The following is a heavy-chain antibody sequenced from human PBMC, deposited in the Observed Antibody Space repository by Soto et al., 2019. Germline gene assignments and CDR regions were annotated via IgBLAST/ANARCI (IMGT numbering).Heavy chain of an antibody. CDR1: GFTFSSYG. D-gene: IGHD3-22*01. J-gene: IGHJ4*02. CDR3: AKDLVSDSSGYYNGVGY. Sequence: QVQLVESGGGVVQPGRSLRLSCAASGFTFSSYGMHWVRQAPGKGLEWVAVISYDGNNKYYADSVKGRFTISRDNSKNTRYLQMNSLRAEDKAVYYCAKDLVSDSSGYYNGVGYWGQGTLVTVSS. V-gene: IGHV3-30*18. CDR2: ISYDGNNK.